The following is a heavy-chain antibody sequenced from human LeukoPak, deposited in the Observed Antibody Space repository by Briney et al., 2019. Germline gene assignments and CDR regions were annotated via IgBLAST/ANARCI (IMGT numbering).Heavy chain of an antibody. CDR3: ARDPSVYSSRFDY. CDR2: IYYSGNT. V-gene: IGHV4-39*07. J-gene: IGHJ4*02. Sequence: SETLSLTCTVSGGSISTSSYYWAWIRQPPGKGLEWIGSIYYSGNTYYNPSLKSRVSISIDMPKNQFSLKLSSVTAADTAVYYCARDPSVYSSRFDYWGQGTLVTVSS. CDR1: GGSISTSSYY. D-gene: IGHD3-22*01.